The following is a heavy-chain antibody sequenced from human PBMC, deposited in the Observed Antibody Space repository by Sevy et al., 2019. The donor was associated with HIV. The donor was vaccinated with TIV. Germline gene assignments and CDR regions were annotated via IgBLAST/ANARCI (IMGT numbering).Heavy chain of an antibody. CDR2: INPNSGGT. CDR1: GYTFSDYY. Sequence: ASVKVSCKASGYTFSDYYIHWVRQAPGQGLEWMGWINPNSGGTNYAQKFQGRVTMTTDTSITTAYMELSRMRSDDTAVYYCARQSAYHFYGMDVWGQGTTVTVSS. J-gene: IGHJ6*02. V-gene: IGHV1-2*02. CDR3: ARQSAYHFYGMDV. D-gene: IGHD3-16*01.